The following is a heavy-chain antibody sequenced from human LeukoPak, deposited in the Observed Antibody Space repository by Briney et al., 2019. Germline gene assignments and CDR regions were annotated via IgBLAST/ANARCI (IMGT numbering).Heavy chain of an antibody. J-gene: IGHJ4*02. Sequence: ASVKVSCKASGYTLTGYYMHWVRQAPGQGLEWMGWINPNSGGTNYAQKFQGRVTMTRDTSISTAYMELSRLRSDDTAVYYCAREGGDSSGYFFDYWGQGTLVTVSS. CDR2: INPNSGGT. CDR3: AREGGDSSGYFFDY. CDR1: GYTLTGYY. V-gene: IGHV1-2*02. D-gene: IGHD3-22*01.